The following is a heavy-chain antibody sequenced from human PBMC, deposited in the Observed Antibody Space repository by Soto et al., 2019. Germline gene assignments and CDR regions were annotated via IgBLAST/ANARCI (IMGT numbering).Heavy chain of an antibody. CDR2: IYHSGST. Sequence: SETLSLTCAFSGCPISSSNWWSWVRQPPGKGLEWIGEIYHSGSTNYNPSLKSRVTISVDKSKNQFSLKLSSVTAADTAVYYCASTTRYYYDSSGYYSIPPLFDYWGQGTLVTVSS. J-gene: IGHJ4*02. CDR3: ASTTRYYYDSSGYYSIPPLFDY. D-gene: IGHD3-22*01. V-gene: IGHV4-4*02. CDR1: GCPISSSNW.